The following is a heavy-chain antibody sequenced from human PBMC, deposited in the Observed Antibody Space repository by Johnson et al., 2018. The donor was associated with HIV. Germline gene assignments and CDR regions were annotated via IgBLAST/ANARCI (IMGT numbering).Heavy chain of an antibody. CDR3: ARGGDVVWFGEFPGAFDI. J-gene: IGHJ3*02. V-gene: IGHV3-23*04. CDR2: LTPSGGGT. CDR1: GFTFSTYA. Sequence: VQLVESGGGLVQPGGSLRLSCAASGFTFSTYAMSWVRQAPGKGPERVSALTPSGGGTYYADSVKGRFPIPTAKSKTTLYLQMNSLRAEATAVYYCARGGDVVWFGEFPGAFDIWGQGTMVTVSS. D-gene: IGHD3-10*01.